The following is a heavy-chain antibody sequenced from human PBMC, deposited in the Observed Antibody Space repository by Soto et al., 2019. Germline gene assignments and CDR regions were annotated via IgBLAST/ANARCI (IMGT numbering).Heavy chain of an antibody. V-gene: IGHV4-31*03. CDR3: ARVPPHYDILTGHHNYFDY. J-gene: IGHJ4*02. D-gene: IGHD3-9*01. CDR1: GGSISSGGYY. Sequence: SETLSLTCTISGGSISSGGYYWSWIRQHTGKGLEWIGYIYYSGSTYYNQSLKSRVTISLDTSKNQFSLKLISVTAADTSVYYCARVPPHYDILTGHHNYFDYWGQGTLVTVS. CDR2: IYYSGST.